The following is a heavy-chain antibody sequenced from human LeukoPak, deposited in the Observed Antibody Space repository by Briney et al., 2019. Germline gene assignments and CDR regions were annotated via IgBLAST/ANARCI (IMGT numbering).Heavy chain of an antibody. CDR2: IKPDGSDA. V-gene: IGHV3-7*01. Sequence: PGGSLRLSCAASEFTFRNYWMTWVRKPPGKGLEWVANIKPDGSDAVYVDSVKGRFSMYRDNSKNLLFLQMNSLRVEDTAVYYCARDPSAVGSDYFFGAFDIWGQGTVVTVSS. D-gene: IGHD3-22*01. J-gene: IGHJ3*02. CDR1: EFTFRNYW. CDR3: ARDPSAVGSDYFFGAFDI.